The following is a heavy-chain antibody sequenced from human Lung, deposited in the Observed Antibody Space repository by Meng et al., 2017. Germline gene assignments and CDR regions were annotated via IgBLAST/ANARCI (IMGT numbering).Heavy chain of an antibody. D-gene: IGHD6-19*01. J-gene: IGHJ5*02. CDR1: GYTFTSYA. CDR3: ARDFTSGSSGDP. CDR2: ITPGSGNT. Sequence: QVQLVQSGAEVKKPGALVKVSCKASGYTFTSYAMHWVRQAPGQSLEWMGWITPGSGNTKYSQKFQGRLTITTDTSASTAYMELSTLRSEDTAVYYCARDFTSGSSGDPWGQGTLVTVSS. V-gene: IGHV1-3*01.